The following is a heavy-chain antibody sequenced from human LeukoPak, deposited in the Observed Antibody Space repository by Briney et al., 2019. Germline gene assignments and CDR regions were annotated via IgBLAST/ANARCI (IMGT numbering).Heavy chain of an antibody. J-gene: IGHJ4*02. V-gene: IGHV3-30-3*01. Sequence: GGSLRLSCAASGFTFSSYAMHWVRQAPGKGLEWVAVISYDGSNKYYADSVKGRFTISRDNSKNTLYLQMNSLRAEDTAVYYCATNSWGATMVRGVISDYWGQGTLVTVSS. CDR3: ATNSWGATMVRGVISDY. CDR2: ISYDGSNK. CDR1: GFTFSSYA. D-gene: IGHD3-10*01.